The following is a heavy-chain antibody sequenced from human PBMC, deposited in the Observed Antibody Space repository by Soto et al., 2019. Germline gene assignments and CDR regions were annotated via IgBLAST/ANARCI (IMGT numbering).Heavy chain of an antibody. V-gene: IGHV4-34*01. D-gene: IGHD3-22*01. Sequence: PSGTMYLTCAVCGETFSGSDCTWTRQTPGKGLEWIGEINHSGSTNYNPSLKSRVTISVDTSKNQFSLNLSSVTAADTAVYYCARAQGNYFDGSGVTFFSGDYFDYWGQGTLVTVSS. J-gene: IGHJ4*02. CDR3: ARAQGNYFDGSGVTFFSGDYFDY. CDR1: GETFSGSD. CDR2: INHSGST.